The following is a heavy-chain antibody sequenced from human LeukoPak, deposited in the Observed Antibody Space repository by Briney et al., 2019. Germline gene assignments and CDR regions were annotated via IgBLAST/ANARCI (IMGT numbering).Heavy chain of an antibody. V-gene: IGHV3-15*01. CDR2: IKSKTGGGTT. D-gene: IGHD3-16*01. Sequence: GGSLRLSCAASGFTFSNAWMSWVRQAPGKGLEWVGRIKSKTGGGTTDYAAPVKGRFTISRDDSKNTLYLQMNSLKTEDTAVYYCTIYVSYWGQGTLVTVSS. CDR3: TIYVSY. J-gene: IGHJ4*02. CDR1: GFTFSNAW.